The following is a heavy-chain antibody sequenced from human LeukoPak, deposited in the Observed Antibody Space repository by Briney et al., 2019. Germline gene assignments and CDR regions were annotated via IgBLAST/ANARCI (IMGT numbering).Heavy chain of an antibody. Sequence: GGSLRLSCAASGFTFSSYGMHWVRQAPGKGLEWVAVIWYDGSNKYYADSVKGRFTISRDNSKNTLYLQMNSLRAEDTAVYYCARGSSGWYPGPINYWGQGTLVTVSS. CDR3: ARGSSGWYPGPINY. V-gene: IGHV3-33*01. CDR1: GFTFSSYG. D-gene: IGHD6-19*01. CDR2: IWYDGSNK. J-gene: IGHJ4*02.